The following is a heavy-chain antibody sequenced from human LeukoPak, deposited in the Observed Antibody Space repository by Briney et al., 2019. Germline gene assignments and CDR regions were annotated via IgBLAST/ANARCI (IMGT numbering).Heavy chain of an antibody. Sequence: PGRSLRLSCAASGFTFSSYAMHWVRQAPGKGLEWVAVISYDGSNKYYADSVKGRFTISRDNSKNTLYLQMNSLRAEDTAVYHCARDKGSGFDFDYWGQGTLVTVSS. CDR2: ISYDGSNK. J-gene: IGHJ4*02. D-gene: IGHD6-19*01. V-gene: IGHV3-30*04. CDR3: ARDKGSGFDFDY. CDR1: GFTFSSYA.